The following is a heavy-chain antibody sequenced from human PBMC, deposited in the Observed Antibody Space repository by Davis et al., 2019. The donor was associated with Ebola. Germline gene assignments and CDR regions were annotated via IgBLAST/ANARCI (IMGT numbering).Heavy chain of an antibody. Sequence: GESLKISCAASGFTFSSYSMNWVRQAPGKGLEWVSSISSSSSYTNYADSVKGRFTISRDNAKNSLYLQMNSLRAEDTAVYYCARSRLSGRVATILAVAGYYYGMDVWGQGTTVTVSS. CDR2: ISSSSSYT. CDR3: ARSRLSGRVATILAVAGYYYGMDV. D-gene: IGHD6-19*01. CDR1: GFTFSSYS. J-gene: IGHJ6*02. V-gene: IGHV3-21*01.